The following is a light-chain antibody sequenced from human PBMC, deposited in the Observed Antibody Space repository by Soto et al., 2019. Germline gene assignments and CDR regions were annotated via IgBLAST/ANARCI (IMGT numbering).Light chain of an antibody. CDR1: QSISSW. CDR3: QQYNSYET. J-gene: IGKJ2*01. V-gene: IGKV1-5*01. CDR2: DAS. Sequence: DIQMTQSPSTLSASVGDRVTITCRASQSISSWLAWYQQKPGKAPKLLIYDASSLESGVPSRFSGSGSGTEFTLTISSLQTDDFATYYCQQYNSYETFGQGTKLEIK.